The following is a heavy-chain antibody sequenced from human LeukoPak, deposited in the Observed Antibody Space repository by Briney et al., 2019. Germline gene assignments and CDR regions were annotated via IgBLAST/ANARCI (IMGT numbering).Heavy chain of an antibody. J-gene: IGHJ4*02. Sequence: GGSLRLSCAASGFTFSSYAMGWVRQAPGKGLEWVSAISGSGGSTYYADSVKGRFTISRDNSKNTLYLQMNSLGAEDTAVYYCAKGSGSYYSEALDYWGQGTLVTVSS. CDR1: GFTFSSYA. CDR3: AKGSGSYYSEALDY. D-gene: IGHD3-10*01. V-gene: IGHV3-23*01. CDR2: ISGSGGST.